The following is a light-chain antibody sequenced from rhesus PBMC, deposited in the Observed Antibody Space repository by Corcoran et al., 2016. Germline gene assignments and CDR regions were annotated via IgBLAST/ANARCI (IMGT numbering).Light chain of an antibody. CDR1: QSLVHSDGKTY. CDR2: QVS. Sequence: DVVMTQSPLSLPITPGQPASISCRSSQSLVHSDGKTYLSWYHQKPGQPPKRLIYQVSNRDSWVPDRFRGRGAGTDFTLKISRVEADDVGTYYCGQGTNVPFTFGPGTKLDIK. V-gene: IGKV2-62*02. CDR3: GQGTNVPFT. J-gene: IGKJ3*01.